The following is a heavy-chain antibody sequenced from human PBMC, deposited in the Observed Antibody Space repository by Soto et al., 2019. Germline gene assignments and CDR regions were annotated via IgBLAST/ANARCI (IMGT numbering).Heavy chain of an antibody. D-gene: IGHD3-9*01. CDR2: ISPRSGGT. CDR3: ARPPGYISDWYYFDL. CDR1: GYPFIDYY. J-gene: IGHJ4*02. Sequence: GSVKVSFKASGYPFIDYYMHLVRQAPGQGFEWMGRISPRSGGTNYAQKFQGRVTMTWDTSLNTAYMELSSLISEDTAVYYCARPPGYISDWYYFDLWGQGTMVTVSS. V-gene: IGHV1-2*02.